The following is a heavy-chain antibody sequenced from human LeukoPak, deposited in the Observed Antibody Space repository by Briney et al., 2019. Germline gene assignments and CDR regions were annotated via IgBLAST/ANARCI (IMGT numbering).Heavy chain of an antibody. V-gene: IGHV3-23*01. CDR2: ISGGGVST. J-gene: IGHJ4*02. D-gene: IGHD2-15*01. CDR1: GFTFSNYV. CDR3: AKVWCSGRSCYSAEDS. Sequence: GGSLRLSCAVSGFTFSNYVMSWVRQAPGKGLEWVSTISGGGVSTYYADSVKGRFTISRDNSKNTLFLQMNSLRADDTAVYYCAKVWCSGRSCYSAEDSWGQGTLVTVSS.